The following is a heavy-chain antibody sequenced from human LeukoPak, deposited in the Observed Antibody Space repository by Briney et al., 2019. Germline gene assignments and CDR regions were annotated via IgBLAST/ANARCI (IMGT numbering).Heavy chain of an antibody. CDR3: ARLYSSGAPPNYYYMDV. CDR2: INRSGST. CDR1: GGSFSGYY. D-gene: IGHD6-19*01. V-gene: IGHV4-34*01. J-gene: IGHJ6*03. Sequence: SETLSLTCGVSGGSFSGYYWNWIRQPPGKGLEWIGGINRSGSTDYNPSLKSRVTISIDTSKNQFSLKLSSVTAADTAVYYCARLYSSGAPPNYYYMDVWGKGTTVTISS.